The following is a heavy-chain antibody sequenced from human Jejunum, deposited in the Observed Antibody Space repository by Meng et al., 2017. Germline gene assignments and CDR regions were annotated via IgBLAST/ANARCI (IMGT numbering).Heavy chain of an antibody. CDR1: GYTFTNFE. CDR3: ARGFDF. Sequence: QVELVQSGAEVKKPGASVRGSCKTSGYTFTNFEINWVRQATGQGLEWMGWMNPNSGKTVYAQKFQDRFIITRDTSISTAYMQLNSLRSEDTAVYYCARGFDFWGQGTLVTVSS. V-gene: IGHV1-8*03. J-gene: IGHJ4*02. CDR2: MNPNSGKT.